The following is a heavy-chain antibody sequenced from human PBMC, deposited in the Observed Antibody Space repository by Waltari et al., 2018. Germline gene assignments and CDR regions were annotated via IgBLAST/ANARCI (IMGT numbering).Heavy chain of an antibody. J-gene: IGHJ4*02. V-gene: IGHV3-23*04. CDR1: GFTFSSYA. CDR2: ISGSGGST. CDR3: AKGGRYSSGWY. D-gene: IGHD6-19*01. Sequence: EVQLVESGGGLVQPGGSLRLSCAASGFTFSSYAMSWVRQAPGKELEGVAAISGSGGSTYYADSVKGRFTISRDNSKNTLYLQMNSLRAEDTAVYYCAKGGRYSSGWYWGQGTLVTVSS.